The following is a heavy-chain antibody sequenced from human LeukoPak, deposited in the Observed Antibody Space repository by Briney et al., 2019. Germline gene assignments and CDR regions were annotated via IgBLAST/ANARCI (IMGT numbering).Heavy chain of an antibody. CDR2: INHSGST. D-gene: IGHD2-15*01. CDR1: GGSFSGYY. CDR3: ARDPGIGYCSGGSCYSSLNNWFDP. J-gene: IGHJ5*02. Sequence: SETLSLTCAVYGGSFSGYYWSWIRQPPGKGLEWIGEINHSGSTNYNPSLKSRVTMSVDTSKNQFSLKLSSVTAADTAVYYCARDPGIGYCSGGSCYSSLNNWFDPWGQGTLVTVSS. V-gene: IGHV4-34*01.